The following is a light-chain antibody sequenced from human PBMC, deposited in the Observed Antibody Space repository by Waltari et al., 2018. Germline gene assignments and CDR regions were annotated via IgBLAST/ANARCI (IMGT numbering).Light chain of an antibody. Sequence: QSALTQPASVSGSPGQSITIPCTATSSYAGRYNPVSWYQQHPGKAPKLMIYEVSKRPSGVSNRFSGSKSGNTASLTISGLQAEDEADYYCCSYAGSSTFLLVFGTGTKVTVL. CDR2: EVS. CDR1: SSYAGRYNP. V-gene: IGLV2-23*02. CDR3: CSYAGSSTFLLV. J-gene: IGLJ1*01.